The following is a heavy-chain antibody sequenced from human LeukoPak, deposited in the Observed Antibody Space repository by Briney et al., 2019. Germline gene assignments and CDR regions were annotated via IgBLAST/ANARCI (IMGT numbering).Heavy chain of an antibody. D-gene: IGHD3-3*01. Sequence: PGGSLRLSCVGSGFTFSGYWMSWVRQTPGKGLEWVANIKEDGSDKYYVDSLKGRFTISRDNAKNSLYLQMNSLRAEDTAVYYCAKDRTRQAYWGQGTLVTVSS. J-gene: IGHJ4*02. V-gene: IGHV3-7*03. CDR2: IKEDGSDK. CDR3: AKDRTRQAY. CDR1: GFTFSGYW.